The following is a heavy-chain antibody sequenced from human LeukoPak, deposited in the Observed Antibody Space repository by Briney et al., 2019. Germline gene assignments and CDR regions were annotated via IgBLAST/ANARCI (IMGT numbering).Heavy chain of an antibody. CDR3: ARGVISRTIFGVVITHNYFDY. Sequence: GASVKVSCKASGYTFTSYDINWVRQATGQGLEWMGWMNPNSGNTGYAQKFQGRVTITRNTSISTAYMELSSLRSEDTAVYYCARGVISRTIFGVVITHNYFDYWGQGTLVTVSS. CDR1: GYTFTSYD. V-gene: IGHV1-8*03. D-gene: IGHD3-3*01. CDR2: MNPNSGNT. J-gene: IGHJ4*02.